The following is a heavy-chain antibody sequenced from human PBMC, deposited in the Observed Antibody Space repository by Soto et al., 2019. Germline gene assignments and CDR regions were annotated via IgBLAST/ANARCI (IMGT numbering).Heavy chain of an antibody. CDR3: AYGHGPGAHWFDP. CDR2: IYKFPDT. J-gene: IGHJ5*02. CDR1: DFSFTTGQLN. Sequence: SGPTLVNPTQTLTLTCTLSDFSFTTGQLNVGWIRQPPGKALEWLAFIYKFPDTRYSPSLSSRLTITEDASRNQVVLTMTDMAPDDTGTYYCAYGHGPGAHWFDPWGQGALVTVSS. V-gene: IGHV2-5*01.